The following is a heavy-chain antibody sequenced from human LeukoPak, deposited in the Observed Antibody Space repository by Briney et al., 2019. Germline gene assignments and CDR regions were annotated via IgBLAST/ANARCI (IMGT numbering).Heavy chain of an antibody. V-gene: IGHV4-39*01. CDR3: ARHHSALNWFDP. D-gene: IGHD2-21*01. Sequence: SETLSLTCTVSGGSISIGTYYWDWIRQAPGKGLEWIVNIYHSGITYYNPSLESRVTMSVDTSKNQFSLKLNSLTAADTAVYYCARHHSALNWFDPWGQGTLVTVSS. J-gene: IGHJ5*02. CDR1: GGSISIGTYY. CDR2: IYHSGIT.